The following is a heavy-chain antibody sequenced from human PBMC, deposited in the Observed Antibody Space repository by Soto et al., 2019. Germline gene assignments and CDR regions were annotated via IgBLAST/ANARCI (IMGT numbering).Heavy chain of an antibody. V-gene: IGHV1-69*02. CDR3: GSEAGGYYGSGSYYTFFDY. D-gene: IGHD3-10*01. Sequence: QVQLVQSGAEVKKPGSSVKVSCKASGGTFSSYTISWVRQAPGQGLEWMGRIIPILGIANYAQKFQGRVTITADKSTSTASMELSSLRSEDTAVYYCGSEAGGYYGSGSYYTFFDYWGQGTLVTVSS. CDR1: GGTFSSYT. CDR2: IIPILGIA. J-gene: IGHJ4*02.